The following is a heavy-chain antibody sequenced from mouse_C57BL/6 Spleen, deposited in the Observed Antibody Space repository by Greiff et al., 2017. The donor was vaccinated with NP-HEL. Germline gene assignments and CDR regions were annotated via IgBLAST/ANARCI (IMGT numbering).Heavy chain of an antibody. Sequence: EVQRVESEGGLVQPGSSMKLSCTASGFTFSDYYMAWVRQVPEKGLEWVANINYDGSSTYYLDSLKSRFIISRDNAKNILYLQMSSLKSEDTATYYCARTAPYAMDYWGQGTTLTVSS. CDR2: INYDGSST. V-gene: IGHV5-16*01. CDR3: ARTAPYAMDY. CDR1: GFTFSDYY. D-gene: IGHD6-5*01. J-gene: IGHJ2*01.